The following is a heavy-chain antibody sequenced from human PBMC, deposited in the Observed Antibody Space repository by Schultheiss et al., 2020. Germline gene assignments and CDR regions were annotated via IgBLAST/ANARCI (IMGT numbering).Heavy chain of an antibody. D-gene: IGHD1-26*01. J-gene: IGHJ4*02. CDR2: IYHSGST. CDR1: GGSISSSNW. CDR3: ARDRGGSSQIDY. Sequence: SETLSLTCGVSGGSISSSNWWSWVRQPPGKGLEWIGEIYHSGSTNYNPSLKSRVTISVDKSKNQFSLKLSSVTAADTAVYYCARDRGGSSQIDYWGQGTLVTVSS. V-gene: IGHV4-4*02.